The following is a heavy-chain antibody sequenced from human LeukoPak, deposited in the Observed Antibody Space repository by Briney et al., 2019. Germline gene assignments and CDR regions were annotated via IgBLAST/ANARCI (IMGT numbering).Heavy chain of an antibody. CDR2: IWYDGSNK. CDR3: AREMDSGSLYMDY. CDR1: GFTFTSYG. D-gene: IGHD3-10*01. J-gene: IGHJ4*02. V-gene: IGHV3-33*01. Sequence: PAGSLRLSCAASGFTFTSYGMHWVRQAPGKGLEWVAVIWYDGSNKYYADSVKGRFTISRDNSKNTLYLQMNSLRAEDTAVYYCAREMDSGSLYMDYWGQGTLVSVSS.